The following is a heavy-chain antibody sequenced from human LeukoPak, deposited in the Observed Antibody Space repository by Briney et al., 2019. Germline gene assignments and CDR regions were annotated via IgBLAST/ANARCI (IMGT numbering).Heavy chain of an antibody. D-gene: IGHD6-6*01. V-gene: IGHV3-74*01. Sequence: GGSLRLSCTASGFSFSGHWMHWARQLPGKGLVWVSRISPTGSTTSYADSVKGRFTVSRDNAKNTLYLQVNNLRAEDTAVYYCARGPNSSWSGLDFWGQGTLLTVSS. CDR1: GFSFSGHW. CDR3: ARGPNSSWSGLDF. J-gene: IGHJ4*02. CDR2: ISPTGSTT.